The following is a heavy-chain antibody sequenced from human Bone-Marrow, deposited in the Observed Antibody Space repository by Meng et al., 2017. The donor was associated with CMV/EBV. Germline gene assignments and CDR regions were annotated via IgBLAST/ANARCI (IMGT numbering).Heavy chain of an antibody. D-gene: IGHD6-13*01. J-gene: IGHJ6*02. CDR3: ARHQGYSSSWYFNYYYGMNV. Sequence: GESLKISCKGSGYSFTSYWTGWVRQMPGKGLEWMGIIYPGDSDTRYSPSFQGQVTISADKSISTAYLQWSSLKASDTAMYYCARHQGYSSSWYFNYYYGMNVWGQGTTVTVSS. V-gene: IGHV5-51*01. CDR2: IYPGDSDT. CDR1: GYSFTSYW.